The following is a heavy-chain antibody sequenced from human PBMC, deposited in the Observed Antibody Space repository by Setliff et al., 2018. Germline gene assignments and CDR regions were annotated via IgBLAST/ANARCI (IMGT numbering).Heavy chain of an antibody. Sequence: ETLSLTCAVSGVSINSLSWWSWVRQSPGKGLEWVANIKQDESEKHYVGSVKGRFTISRDNARNSVYLQMNSLRAEDAAVYYCARSENCFSTHCSPYDYWGQGTLVTVSS. J-gene: IGHJ4*02. D-gene: IGHD2-2*01. CDR3: ARSENCFSTHCSPYDY. CDR2: IKQDESEK. CDR1: GVSINSLSW. V-gene: IGHV3-7*01.